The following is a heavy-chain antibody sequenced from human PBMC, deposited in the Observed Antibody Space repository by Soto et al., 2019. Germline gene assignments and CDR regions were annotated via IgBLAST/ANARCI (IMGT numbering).Heavy chain of an antibody. CDR3: AREPYGGEFDY. Sequence: ASVKVSSTASGYTFSGYYMDWVRQAPGQRLEWMGWINAGNGNTKYSQKFQGRVTITRDTSASTAYMELSSLRSEDTAVYYCAREPYGGEFDYWGQGTLDTVSS. CDR1: GYTFSGYY. J-gene: IGHJ4*02. CDR2: INAGNGNT. D-gene: IGHD4-17*01. V-gene: IGHV1-3*01.